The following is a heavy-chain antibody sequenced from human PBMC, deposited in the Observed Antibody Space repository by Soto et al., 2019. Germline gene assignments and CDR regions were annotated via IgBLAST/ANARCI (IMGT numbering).Heavy chain of an antibody. D-gene: IGHD5-12*01. CDR1: GASISPYY. CDR3: ATEMATPTAI. CDR2: IFSSGNT. V-gene: IGHV4-59*12. J-gene: IGHJ3*02. Sequence: SETLSLTCTVSGASISPYYWTWIRQPPGKGLEWIGYIFSSGNTNYNPSLKSRVTISVDTSKNQFSLKLSSVTAADTAVYYCATEMATPTAIWGQGTMVTVSS.